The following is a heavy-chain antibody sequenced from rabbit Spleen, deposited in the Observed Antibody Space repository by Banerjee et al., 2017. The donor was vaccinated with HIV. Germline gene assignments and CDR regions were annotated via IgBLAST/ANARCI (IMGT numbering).Heavy chain of an antibody. Sequence: QSLEESGGDLVKPGASLTLTCIASGVSFSDKDVMCWVRQAPGKGLEWIGCVYAITSSLANSYYASWAKGRFTISKTSSTKVTLQMTSLTAADTATYLCARDLVAVIGWNFSLWGQGTLVTVS. D-gene: IGHD1-1*01. J-gene: IGHJ4*01. V-gene: IGHV1S40*01. CDR2: VYAITSSLANS. CDR1: GVSFSDKDV. CDR3: ARDLVAVIGWNFSL.